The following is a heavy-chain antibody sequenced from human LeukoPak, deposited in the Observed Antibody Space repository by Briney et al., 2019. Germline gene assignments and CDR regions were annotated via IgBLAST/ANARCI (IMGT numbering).Heavy chain of an antibody. CDR3: ARVVGLTGYSSSWYSGYYYYMDV. D-gene: IGHD6-13*01. CDR2: IIPICGTT. CDR1: GGTFSSYA. V-gene: IGHV1-69*06. Sequence: GASVKVSRKASGGTFSSYAISWVRQAPGQGLEWMGGIIPICGTTNYAQKFQDRVTITADKSTSTAYMELSSLRSEDTAVYYCARVVGLTGYSSSWYSGYYYYMDVWGKGTTVTVSS. J-gene: IGHJ6*03.